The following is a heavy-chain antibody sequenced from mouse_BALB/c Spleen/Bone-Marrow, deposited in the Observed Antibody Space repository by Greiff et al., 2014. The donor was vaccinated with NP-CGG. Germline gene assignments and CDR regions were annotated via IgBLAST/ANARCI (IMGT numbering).Heavy chain of an antibody. CDR1: GFTFSSYA. J-gene: IGHJ3*01. D-gene: IGHD2-3*01. Sequence: EVKLMESGGGLMKPGGSLKLSCAASGFTFSSYAMSWVRQTPEKRLEWVASISSGASYTYYLDSVKGRFTISRDNAKNTLYPQMSSLRSEDTAVYYCACLDGYFVPYWGQGTLVTVSA. CDR3: ACLDGYFVPY. CDR2: ISSGASYT. V-gene: IGHV5-9-3*01.